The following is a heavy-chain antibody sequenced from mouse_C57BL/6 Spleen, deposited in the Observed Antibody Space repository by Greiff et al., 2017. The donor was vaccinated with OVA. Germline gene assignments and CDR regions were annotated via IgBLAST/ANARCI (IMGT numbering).Heavy chain of an antibody. D-gene: IGHD1-1*01. CDR2: ISNGGGST. CDR1: GFTFSDYY. J-gene: IGHJ1*03. CDR3: ARQTVVEDWYFDV. Sequence: DVMLVESGGGLVQPGGSLKLSCAASGFTFSDYYMYWVRQTPEKRLEWVAYISNGGGSTYYPDTVKGRVTISRDNAKNTLYLQMSRLKSEDTAMYYCARQTVVEDWYFDVWGTGTTVTVSS. V-gene: IGHV5-12*01.